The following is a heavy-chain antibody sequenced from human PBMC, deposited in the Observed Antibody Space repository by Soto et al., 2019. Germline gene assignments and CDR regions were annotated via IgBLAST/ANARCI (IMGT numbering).Heavy chain of an antibody. CDR3: ARGVNCSSTSCDWYYYYYYYMDV. J-gene: IGHJ6*03. V-gene: IGHV1-8*01. D-gene: IGHD2-2*01. CDR2: MNPNRGNT. Sequence: QVQLVQSGAEVKKPGASVKVSCKASGYTFTSYDINWVRQAPGQGLEWMGWMNPNRGNTGNPQKFQGRVTMTRNTSISTAYMELSSLRSEDTAVYYCARGVNCSSTSCDWYYYYYYYMDVWGKGTTVTVSS. CDR1: GYTFTSYD.